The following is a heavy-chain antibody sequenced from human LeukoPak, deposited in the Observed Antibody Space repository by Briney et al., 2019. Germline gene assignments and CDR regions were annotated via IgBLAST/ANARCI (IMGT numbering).Heavy chain of an antibody. V-gene: IGHV3-43*02. CDR2: ISGDGGST. CDR3: AKTGVYSSGLQNYYYYGMDV. Sequence: GGSLRLSCAASGFTFDDYAMDWVRQAPGKGLEWVSLISGDGGSTYYADSVKGRFTISRDNSKNSLYLQMNSLRTEDTALYYCAKTGVYSSGLQNYYYYGMDVWGQGTTVTVSS. J-gene: IGHJ6*02. CDR1: GFTFDDYA. D-gene: IGHD6-19*01.